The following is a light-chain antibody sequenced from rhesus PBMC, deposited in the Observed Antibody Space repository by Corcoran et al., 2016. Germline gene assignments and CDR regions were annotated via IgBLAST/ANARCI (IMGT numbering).Light chain of an antibody. Sequence: QAAPTQSPSVSGSPGQSVTISCTGTNSAIGGYNRVSWYQQHPGKAPKVMIYEVTQRPSGVSDRFSGSESGNRASLTISGLQAEDEADYYCSSFASGGTYIFGGGTRLTVL. V-gene: IGLV2-13*03. J-gene: IGLJ1*01. CDR3: SSFASGGTYI. CDR1: NSAIGGYNR. CDR2: EVT.